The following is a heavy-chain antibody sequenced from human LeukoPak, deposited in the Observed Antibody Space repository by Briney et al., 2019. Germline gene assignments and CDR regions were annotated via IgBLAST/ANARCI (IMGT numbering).Heavy chain of an antibody. Sequence: GRSLRPSCAASGFTFDDHGMHWVRQAPGKGLEWVSGISWSSGIIGYADSVKGRFTISRDNAKNSLYLQMNSLSAEDTGIYYCARDRAVTDLDIWGLGTLVTVSS. V-gene: IGHV3-9*01. J-gene: IGHJ4*02. CDR1: GFTFDDHG. D-gene: IGHD4-11*01. CDR2: ISWSSGII. CDR3: ARDRAVTDLDI.